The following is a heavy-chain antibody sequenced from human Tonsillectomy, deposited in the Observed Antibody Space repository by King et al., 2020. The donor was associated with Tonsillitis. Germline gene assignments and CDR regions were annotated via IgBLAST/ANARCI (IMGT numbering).Heavy chain of an antibody. V-gene: IGHV4-39*01. J-gene: IGHJ4*02. CDR1: GGSIRSRSYY. Sequence: QLQESGPGLVKPSETLSLTCTVSGGSIRSRSYYWGWIRQPPGKGLEWIGSVYYTGSTYYNPSLKSRVTISADTSKNQFSLKLSSMTATDTAVYYCARNLRERFGELMFDYFDYWGQGFLVTVSS. D-gene: IGHD3-10*01. CDR3: ARNLRERFGELMFDYFDY. CDR2: VYYTGST.